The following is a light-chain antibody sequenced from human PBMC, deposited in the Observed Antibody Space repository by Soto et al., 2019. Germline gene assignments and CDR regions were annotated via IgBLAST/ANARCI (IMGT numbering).Light chain of an antibody. CDR2: DNN. CDR3: GTWDSSLSAVI. J-gene: IGLJ2*01. V-gene: IGLV1-51*01. CDR1: SSNIGINY. Sequence: QSVLTQPPSVSAAPGQKVTISCSGSSSNIGINYVSWYQQVPGKAPKLLIYDNNKRPSGIPDRFSGSKSGTSATLGITGRQTGDEADYYCGTWDSSLSAVIFGGGTKLPS.